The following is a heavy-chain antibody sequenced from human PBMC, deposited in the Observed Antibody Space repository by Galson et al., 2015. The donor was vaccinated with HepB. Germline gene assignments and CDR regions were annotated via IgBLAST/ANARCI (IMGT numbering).Heavy chain of an antibody. D-gene: IGHD1-14*01. J-gene: IGHJ4*02. CDR2: IKSRTFGGTA. Sequence: SLRLSCAASGFTVSSSYMSWVRQAPGKGLGWVGRIKSRTFGGTADYGTPVKGRFTISRDDSKHTLSLLMNSLKTEDTAVYYCTTTVRPEDFVDYWGQGSLVTVSS. CDR3: TTTVRPEDFVDY. V-gene: IGHV3-15*01. CDR1: GFTVSSSY.